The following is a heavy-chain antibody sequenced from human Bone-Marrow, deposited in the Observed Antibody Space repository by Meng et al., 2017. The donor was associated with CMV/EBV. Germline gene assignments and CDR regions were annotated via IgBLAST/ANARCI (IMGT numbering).Heavy chain of an antibody. CDR3: ARDRGSGSYYRDYFDY. J-gene: IGHJ4*02. V-gene: IGHV1-8*03. D-gene: IGHD3-10*01. Sequence: ASVKVSCKASGYTFTSYDINWVRQATGQGLEWMGWMNPNSGNTGYAQKFQGRVTITRNTSISTAYMELSSLRSEDTAVYYCARDRGSGSYYRDYFDYWGQGTLVTVSS. CDR1: GYTFTSYD. CDR2: MNPNSGNT.